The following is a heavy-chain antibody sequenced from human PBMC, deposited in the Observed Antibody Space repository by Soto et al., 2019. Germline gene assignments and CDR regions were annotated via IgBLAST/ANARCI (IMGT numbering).Heavy chain of an antibody. CDR3: AREPTTVAFDYGMDV. Sequence: SVKVSCKASGGTFSSYAISWVRQAPGQGLEWMGGIIPIFGTANYAQKFQGRVTITADESTSTAYMELSSLRSEDTAVYYCAREPTTVAFDYGMDVWGQGTTVTVSS. J-gene: IGHJ6*02. CDR1: GGTFSSYA. CDR2: IIPIFGTA. V-gene: IGHV1-69*13. D-gene: IGHD4-4*01.